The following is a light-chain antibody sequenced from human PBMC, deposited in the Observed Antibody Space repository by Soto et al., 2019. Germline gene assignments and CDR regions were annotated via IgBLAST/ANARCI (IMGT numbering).Light chain of an antibody. J-gene: IGLJ1*01. CDR2: GNS. CDR1: SSNIGAGYD. Sequence: QSVLTQPPSVSGAPGQRVTISCTGSSSNIGAGYDVHWYQQLPGTAPKLLIYGNSNRPSGVPDRFSGPKSGTLASLAITGLQAEDEADYYCQSYDSSLSGYVFGTGTKLTVL. CDR3: QSYDSSLSGYV. V-gene: IGLV1-40*01.